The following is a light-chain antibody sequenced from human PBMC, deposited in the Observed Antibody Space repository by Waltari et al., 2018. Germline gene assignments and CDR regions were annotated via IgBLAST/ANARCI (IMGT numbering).Light chain of an antibody. CDR3: QVWDSSSDHRV. J-gene: IGLJ3*02. CDR1: NLGSKS. Sequence: SYVLTQPPSVSVAPGKTARITCGGNNLGSKSVHWYQQKPGQAPVLVIYYDNDRPSGIPERFSGSNSGNTATLTISRVEAGDEADYYCQVWDSSSDHRVFGGGTKLTVL. V-gene: IGLV3-21*04. CDR2: YDN.